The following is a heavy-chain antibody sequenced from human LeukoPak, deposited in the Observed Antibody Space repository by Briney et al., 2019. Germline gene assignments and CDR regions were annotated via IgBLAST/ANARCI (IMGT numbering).Heavy chain of an antibody. CDR2: ISSSSTHK. V-gene: IGHV3-21*01. J-gene: IGHJ4*02. CDR3: ARFATSGY. CDR1: GFTFSSYS. Sequence: GGSLRLSCAASGFTFSSYSMNWVRQAPGKGLEWVSSISSSSTHKYYVDSVKGRFTISRDNAKNSLYLQMNSLRAEDTAVYYCARFATSGYWGQGTLVSVSS. D-gene: IGHD7-27*01.